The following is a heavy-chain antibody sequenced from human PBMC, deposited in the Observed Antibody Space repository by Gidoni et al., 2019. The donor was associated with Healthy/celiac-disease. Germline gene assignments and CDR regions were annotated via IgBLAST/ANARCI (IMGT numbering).Heavy chain of an antibody. V-gene: IGHV3-23*01. D-gene: IGHD2-15*01. J-gene: IGHJ6*02. Sequence: EVQLLESGGGWVQPGGSLRLHCAASGFTFSSYAMSWVRQAPGKGLEWVSAISCSGGSTYYAYAVQGRFPISRDNSKNTLYLQMNSLRAEDTAVYYCATLGYCSGGSCLYYYGLDVWGHGTTVTVSS. CDR1: GFTFSSYA. CDR3: ATLGYCSGGSCLYYYGLDV. CDR2: ISCSGGST.